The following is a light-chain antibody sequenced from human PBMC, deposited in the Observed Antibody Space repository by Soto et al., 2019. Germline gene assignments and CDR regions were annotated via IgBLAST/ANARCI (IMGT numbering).Light chain of an antibody. CDR3: QQYESYPLT. CDR2: KAS. CDR1: QSISSW. V-gene: IGKV1-5*03. J-gene: IGKJ4*01. Sequence: DIQMTQSPSTLSASVGDRVTITCRASQSISSWLAWYQQKPGKAPKLMIYKASNLESGVPSRFSGSGSGTEFTLTISSLQPDDFATYYCQQYESYPLTFGGGT.